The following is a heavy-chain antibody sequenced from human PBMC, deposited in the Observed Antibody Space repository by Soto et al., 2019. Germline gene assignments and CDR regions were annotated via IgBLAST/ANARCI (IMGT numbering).Heavy chain of an antibody. CDR2: SRNKANSYTT. CDR3: ARLNYYDY. CDR1: GFTFSDHY. D-gene: IGHD3-10*01. Sequence: GGSLRLSCAASGFTFSDHYMDWVRQAPGKVLEWVGRSRNKANSYTTEYAASVKGRFSISRDESKNSLYLQMNSLKTEDTAVYYYARLNYYDYWGQGTLVTVSS. V-gene: IGHV3-72*01. J-gene: IGHJ4*02.